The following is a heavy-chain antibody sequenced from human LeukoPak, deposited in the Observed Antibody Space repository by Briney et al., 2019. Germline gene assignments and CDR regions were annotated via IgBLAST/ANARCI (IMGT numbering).Heavy chain of an antibody. CDR1: GFTFSSYW. CDR2: IKQDGSEK. J-gene: IGHJ4*02. D-gene: IGHD5-12*01. V-gene: IGHV3-7*01. CDR3: AKDEDIVATVDYFDY. Sequence: GGSLRLSCAASGFTFSSYWMSWVRQAPGKGLEWVANIKQDGSEKYYADSVKGRFTISRDNSKNTLYLQMNSLRGEDTAVYYCAKDEDIVATVDYFDYWGQGTLVTVSS.